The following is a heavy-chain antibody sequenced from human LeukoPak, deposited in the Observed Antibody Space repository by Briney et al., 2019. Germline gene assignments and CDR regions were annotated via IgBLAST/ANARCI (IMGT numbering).Heavy chain of an antibody. D-gene: IGHD2-15*01. CDR3: ARVGGTYAFDI. J-gene: IGHJ3*02. Sequence: SETLSLTCAVYGGSFSGYYWSWIRQPPGKGLEWIGEINHSGSTNYNPSLKSRVTISVDTSKNQFSLKLCSVTAADTAVYYCARVGGTYAFDIWGQGTMVTVSS. V-gene: IGHV4-34*01. CDR1: GGSFSGYY. CDR2: INHSGST.